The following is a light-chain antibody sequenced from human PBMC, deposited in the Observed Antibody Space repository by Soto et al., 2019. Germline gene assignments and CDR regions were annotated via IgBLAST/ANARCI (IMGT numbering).Light chain of an antibody. J-gene: IGKJ1*01. V-gene: IGKV1-9*01. Sequence: DIQLTQSPSFLSVSVGDRVTITCRSSQDICSYLAWYQQKPGKAPKLLIYKASTLKSGVPSRFSGSGSGKEFTLTISSLQLDDFATYYCQHYNSYSEAFGQGTKVYI. CDR3: QHYNSYSEA. CDR2: KAS. CDR1: QDICSY.